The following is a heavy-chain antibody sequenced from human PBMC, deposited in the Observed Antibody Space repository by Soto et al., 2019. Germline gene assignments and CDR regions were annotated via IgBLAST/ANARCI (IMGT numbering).Heavy chain of an antibody. J-gene: IGHJ4*02. CDR1: GYTFTSYG. Sequence: QVQLVQSGAEVKKPGASVKVSCKASGYTFTSYGISWVRQAPGQGLEWMGWISAYNGNTNYAQKLQGRVTMTTDTSKSTAYMELRSLRSDDTAVYYCSRVDLGRLLLLPESDWGQGTLVTVSS. CDR3: SRVDLGRLLLLPESD. CDR2: ISAYNGNT. V-gene: IGHV1-18*01. D-gene: IGHD3-22*01.